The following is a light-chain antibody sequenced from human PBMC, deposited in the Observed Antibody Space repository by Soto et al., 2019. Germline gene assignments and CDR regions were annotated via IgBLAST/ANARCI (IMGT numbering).Light chain of an antibody. V-gene: IGLV1-40*01. Sequence: QSVLTQPPSVSGAPGQRVTISCTGSSSNIGADYDVHWYQQLPGTAPKLLIYGNSNRPSGVPDRFSGSKSGTSASLAITGLQAEDEADYYCQSYESSLSGVVFGGGTKLTVL. CDR1: SSNIGADYD. CDR2: GNS. J-gene: IGLJ2*01. CDR3: QSYESSLSGVV.